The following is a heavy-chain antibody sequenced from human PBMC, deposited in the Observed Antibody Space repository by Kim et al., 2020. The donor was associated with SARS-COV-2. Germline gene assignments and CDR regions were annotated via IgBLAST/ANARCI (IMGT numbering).Heavy chain of an antibody. CDR2: ISYDGSNK. CDR3: AKGGSSAAYGYDILTGYPVDYFDY. J-gene: IGHJ4*02. Sequence: GGSLRLSCAASGFTFSSYGMHWVRQAPGKGLEWVAVISYDGSNKYYADSVKGRFTISRDNSKNTLYLQMNSLRAEDTAVYYCAKGGSSAAYGYDILTGYPVDYFDYWGQGTLVTVSS. CDR1: GFTFSSYG. V-gene: IGHV3-30*18. D-gene: IGHD3-9*01.